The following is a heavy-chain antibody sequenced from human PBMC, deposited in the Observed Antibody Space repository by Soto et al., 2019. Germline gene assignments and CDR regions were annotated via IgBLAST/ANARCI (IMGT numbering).Heavy chain of an antibody. D-gene: IGHD6-13*01. V-gene: IGHV3-30*18. CDR2: ISYDGSNK. CDR1: GFTFSSYG. Sequence: PGGSLRLSCAASGFTFSSYGMHWVRQAPGKGLEWVAVISYDGSNKYYADSVKGRFTISRDNSKNTLYLQMNSLRAEDTAVYYCAKDRSSSWSPPLGYWGQGTLVTVSS. J-gene: IGHJ4*02. CDR3: AKDRSSSWSPPLGY.